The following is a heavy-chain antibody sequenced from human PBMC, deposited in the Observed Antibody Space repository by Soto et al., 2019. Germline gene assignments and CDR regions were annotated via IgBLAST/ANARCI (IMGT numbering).Heavy chain of an antibody. D-gene: IGHD1-1*01. CDR2: ISSSSSFM. J-gene: IGHJ4*02. Sequence: GGSLRLSCAASGFTFSSYSMNWVRQAPGKGLEWVSSISSSSSFMYYADSVKGRFTISGDNAKNSLYLQMNSLRAEDTAVYYCAREEDGYNTGLGYWGQGTLVTVSS. V-gene: IGHV3-21*01. CDR3: AREEDGYNTGLGY. CDR1: GFTFSSYS.